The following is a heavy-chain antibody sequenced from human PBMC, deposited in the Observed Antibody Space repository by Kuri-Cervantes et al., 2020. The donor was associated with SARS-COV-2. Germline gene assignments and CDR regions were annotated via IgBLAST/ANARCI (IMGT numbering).Heavy chain of an antibody. CDR1: GFIFNAYD. Sequence: GGSLRLSCAASGFIFNAYDMNWVRQAPGKGLEWVSYISSGSRSKYYGDSVKGRFTISRDNAKQLLYLQMNSLRAEDTAVYYCVRGIVGPNYGYTGSYFDSWGQGTLVTVSS. CDR2: ISSGSRSK. D-gene: IGHD3-10*01. CDR3: VRGIVGPNYGYTGSYFDS. V-gene: IGHV3-48*01. J-gene: IGHJ4*02.